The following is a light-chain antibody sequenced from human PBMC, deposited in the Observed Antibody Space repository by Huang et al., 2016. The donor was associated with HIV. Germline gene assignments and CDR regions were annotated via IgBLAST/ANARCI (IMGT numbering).Light chain of an antibody. J-gene: IGKJ1*01. V-gene: IGKV3-15*01. Sequence: EIVMTQSPATLSVSPGERATLSCRPSQSVSSNLAWYQQKPGQAPRLLIYGASTRATGIPARVSGSGSGTEFTLTISSLQSEDFAVYYCQQYNNWPPWTFGQGTKVEIK. CDR3: QQYNNWPPWT. CDR1: QSVSSN. CDR2: GAS.